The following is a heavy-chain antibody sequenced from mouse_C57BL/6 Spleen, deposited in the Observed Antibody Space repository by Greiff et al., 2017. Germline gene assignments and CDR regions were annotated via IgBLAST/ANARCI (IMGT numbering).Heavy chain of an antibody. CDR1: GFTFSSYT. Sequence: EVKLVESGGGLVKPGGSLKLSCAASGFTFSSYTMSWVRQTPEKRLEWVATISGGGGNTYYPDSVKGRFTISRDNAKNTLYLQMSSLRSEDTALYYCARHKLYYLDYWGQGTTLTVSS. V-gene: IGHV5-9*01. CDR2: ISGGGGNT. J-gene: IGHJ2*01. CDR3: ARHKLYYLDY.